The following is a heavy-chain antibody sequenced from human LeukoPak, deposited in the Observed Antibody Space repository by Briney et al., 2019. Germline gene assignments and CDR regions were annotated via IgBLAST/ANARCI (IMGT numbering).Heavy chain of an antibody. CDR3: AKGRGYSGYDPYFFES. J-gene: IGHJ4*02. CDR2: ISSSSSYI. D-gene: IGHD5-12*01. V-gene: IGHV3-21*01. Sequence: PGGSLRLSCAASGFTFSSYSMNWVRQAPGKGLEWVSSISSSSSYIYYADSVKGRFTISRDNAKNSLYLQMNSLRAEDTAVYYCAKGRGYSGYDPYFFESWGQGTLVTVSS. CDR1: GFTFSSYS.